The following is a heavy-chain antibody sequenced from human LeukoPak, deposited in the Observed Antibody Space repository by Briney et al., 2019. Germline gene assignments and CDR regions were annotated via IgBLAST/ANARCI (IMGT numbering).Heavy chain of an antibody. CDR3: ARESRIQRWRGGWFDP. D-gene: IGHD5-18*01. CDR1: GGSISSGGYS. J-gene: IGHJ5*02. V-gene: IGHV4-30-2*01. CDR2: IYHSGST. Sequence: SSETLSLTCAVSGGSISSGGYSWSWIRQPPGKGLEWIGYIYHSGSTYYNPSLKSRVTISVDRSKNQFSLKLSSVAAADTAVYYCARESRIQRWRGGWFDPWGQGNLVTVSS.